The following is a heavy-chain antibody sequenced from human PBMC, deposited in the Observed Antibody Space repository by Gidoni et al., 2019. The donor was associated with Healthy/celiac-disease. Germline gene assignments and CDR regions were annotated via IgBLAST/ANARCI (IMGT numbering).Heavy chain of an antibody. CDR3: ARESPSNGFDY. D-gene: IGHD2-2*01. CDR1: GFTVSSHY. Sequence: EVQLVESGGGLVKPGGSLRISCAASGFTVSSHYMSWVRQAPGKGLEGVSVIYSGFSTYYADSVKGRFTISRNNSKNTLYLQMNSLRAEDTAVYYCARESPSNGFDYWGQGTLVTVSS. V-gene: IGHV3-53*04. CDR2: IYSGFST. J-gene: IGHJ4*02.